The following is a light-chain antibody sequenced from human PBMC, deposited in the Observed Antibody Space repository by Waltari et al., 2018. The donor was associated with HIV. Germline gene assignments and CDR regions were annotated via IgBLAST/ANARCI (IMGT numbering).Light chain of an antibody. V-gene: IGKV4-1*01. CDR1: QSVLYSSNNKNC. Sequence: DIVMTHSPDSLAVSLGERATIHCKSSQSVLYSSNNKNCLARYQQKPGQPPKLLRYCAATRESGVPDRFSGSGSGTEFTHTISSLQAEDAAVYYCQQHSSTPYTFGQGTKLEIK. CDR2: CAA. J-gene: IGKJ2*01. CDR3: QQHSSTPYT.